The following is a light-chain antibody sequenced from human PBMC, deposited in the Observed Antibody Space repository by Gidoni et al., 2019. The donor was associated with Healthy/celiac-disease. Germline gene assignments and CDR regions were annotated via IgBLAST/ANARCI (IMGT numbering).Light chain of an antibody. CDR3: QVWDSSSDHVV. Sequence: SYVLTQPPSGSVAPGKPARLTCGGNNIGSKSVHWYQQQPGQAPVLVIYYDSDRPSGIPERFSGSNSGNTATLTISRVEAGDEADYYCQVWDSSSDHVVFGGGTKLTVL. CDR2: YDS. V-gene: IGLV3-21*04. CDR1: NIGSKS. J-gene: IGLJ2*01.